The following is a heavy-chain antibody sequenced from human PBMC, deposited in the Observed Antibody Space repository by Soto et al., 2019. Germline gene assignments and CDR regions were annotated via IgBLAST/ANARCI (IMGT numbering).Heavy chain of an antibody. D-gene: IGHD2-15*01. Sequence: ASVKVSCKASGYTFTSYGISWVRQAPGQGLEWMGWISAYNGNTNYAQKLQGRVTMTTDTSTSTAYMELRSLRSDDTAVYYCARDHCSGGSCYHLEGLDYWGQGTLVTVSS. CDR3: ARDHCSGGSCYHLEGLDY. J-gene: IGHJ4*02. CDR2: ISAYNGNT. V-gene: IGHV1-18*01. CDR1: GYTFTSYG.